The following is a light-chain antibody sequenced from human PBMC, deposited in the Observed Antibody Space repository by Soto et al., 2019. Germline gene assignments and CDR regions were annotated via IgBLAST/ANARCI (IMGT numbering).Light chain of an antibody. V-gene: IGKV4-1*01. CDR1: QSVLYSSNNKNY. CDR3: QQYYSTPWT. Sequence: DIVMTQSPDSLAVSLGERATINCKSSQSVLYSSNNKNYLTWYQQKPGQPPKLQIYWASTPESGVPDRFSGSGSGTDFTRTISSLQAEDVAVYYCQQYYSTPWTFGQGTKVEIK. CDR2: WAS. J-gene: IGKJ1*01.